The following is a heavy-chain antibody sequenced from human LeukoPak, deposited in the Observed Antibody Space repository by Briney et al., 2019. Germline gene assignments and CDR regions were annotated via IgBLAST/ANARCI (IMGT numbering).Heavy chain of an antibody. J-gene: IGHJ6*02. CDR2: ILYEGSNK. V-gene: IGHV3-30*18. D-gene: IGHD3-3*01. CDR3: AKLPLGVVIIGMRNYYYYGMDV. CDR1: GFTFSSYG. Sequence: PGRSMRLSCVASGFTFSSYGMHWVRQAPGKGLEWVAVILYEGSNKYYADSVKGRFTISRDNSKNTLYLQMNSLRAEDTAVYYCAKLPLGVVIIGMRNYYYYGMDVWGQGTTVTVSS.